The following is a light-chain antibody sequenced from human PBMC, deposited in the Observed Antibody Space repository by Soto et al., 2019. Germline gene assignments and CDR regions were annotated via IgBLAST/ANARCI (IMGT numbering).Light chain of an antibody. V-gene: IGKV3-20*01. CDR2: DAS. Sequence: DTVLTQSPATLSLSPGETATLSCRASQSVRSHLAWYQQRPGQPPRLLIYDASYRATGVPLRFSGSGSGTDFTLTISRLEPEDFAVYYCQQYGTTRITFGQGTRLEIK. CDR1: QSVRSH. CDR3: QQYGTTRIT. J-gene: IGKJ5*01.